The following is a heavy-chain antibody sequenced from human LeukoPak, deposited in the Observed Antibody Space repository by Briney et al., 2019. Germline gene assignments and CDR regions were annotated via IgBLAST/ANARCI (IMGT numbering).Heavy chain of an antibody. CDR2: INPNTGGT. CDR1: GYTFTAYY. D-gene: IGHD5-18*01. J-gene: IGHJ4*02. Sequence: ASVKVSCKASGYTFTAYYMHWVRQTPGQGLEWMGWINPNTGGTNYAQKFQGRVTMTRATSISTAYMELSSLTSDDTAVYYCARDDSFQFDSWGQGTLVTVSS. CDR3: ARDDSFQFDS. V-gene: IGHV1-2*02.